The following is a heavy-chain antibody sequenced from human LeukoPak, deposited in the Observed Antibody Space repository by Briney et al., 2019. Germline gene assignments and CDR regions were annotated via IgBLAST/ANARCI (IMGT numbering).Heavy chain of an antibody. CDR2: INPNSGGT. J-gene: IGHJ4*02. D-gene: IGHD3-22*01. CDR3: AREYYYDSSGYSDY. CDR1: GYTCTGYY. Sequence: ASVKVSGKASGYTCTGYYMHWVRQAPGQGLEWMGWINPNSGGTNYAQKFQGRVTMTRDTSISTAYMELSRLRSDDTAVYYCAREYYYDSSGYSDYWGQGTLVTVSS. V-gene: IGHV1-2*02.